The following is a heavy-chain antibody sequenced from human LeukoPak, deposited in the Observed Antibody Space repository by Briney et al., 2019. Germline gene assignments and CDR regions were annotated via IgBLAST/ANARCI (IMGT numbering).Heavy chain of an antibody. D-gene: IGHD6-6*01. Sequence: GGSLRLSCAASGFTVSSNYMSWVGHAPGKGLVWVSVIYNGGSTYYAYSVKGRSTIPRDNSKNTLYLKMNSLRAEDTAVYYCARVRPHPIIDVWGKGTTVTVSS. J-gene: IGHJ6*03. CDR1: GFTVSSNY. V-gene: IGHV3-53*01. CDR3: ARVRPHPIIDV. CDR2: IYNGGST.